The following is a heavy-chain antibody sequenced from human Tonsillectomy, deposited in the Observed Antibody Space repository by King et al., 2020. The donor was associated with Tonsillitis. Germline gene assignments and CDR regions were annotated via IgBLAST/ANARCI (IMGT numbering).Heavy chain of an antibody. CDR1: GFTFSSYS. Sequence: VQLVESGGGLVQPGGSLRLSCAASGFTFSSYSMNWFRHAPGKGLEWVSYISSSSSTIYYADSVKGRFTISRDNAKNSLYLQMNSLRAEDTAVYYCARDSSGWYQGAFDIWGQGTMVTVSS. V-gene: IGHV3-48*01. D-gene: IGHD6-19*01. J-gene: IGHJ3*02. CDR3: ARDSSGWYQGAFDI. CDR2: ISSSSSTI.